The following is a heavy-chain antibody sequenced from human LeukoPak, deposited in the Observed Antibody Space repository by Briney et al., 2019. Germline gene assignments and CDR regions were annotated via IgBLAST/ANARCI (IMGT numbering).Heavy chain of an antibody. D-gene: IGHD6-13*01. J-gene: IGHJ4*02. Sequence: PGGSLRLSCAASGFTFSSYGVHWVRQAPGKGLEWVAVISYDGSNKYYADSVKARFTISRDNSKNTLYLQMNSLRAEDTAVYYCAKGGSIAAVDYWGQGTLVTVSS. V-gene: IGHV3-30*18. CDR1: GFTFSSYG. CDR3: AKGGSIAAVDY. CDR2: ISYDGSNK.